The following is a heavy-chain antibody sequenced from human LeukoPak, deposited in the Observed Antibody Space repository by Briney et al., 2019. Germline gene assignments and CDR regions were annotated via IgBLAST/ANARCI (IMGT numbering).Heavy chain of an antibody. V-gene: IGHV3-7*04. CDR3: ARDAYASGSHDY. J-gene: IGHJ4*02. Sequence: GGSLRLSCAASGFTFRSYWMTCGRQAPGRGLEWVANIQQSGGRTHYVDSVKGRFTISRDNAINSLYLQLSSLRVEDTAVYYCARDAYASGSHDYWGQGTLVTVSS. CDR2: IQQSGGRT. CDR1: GFTFRSYW. D-gene: IGHD3-10*01.